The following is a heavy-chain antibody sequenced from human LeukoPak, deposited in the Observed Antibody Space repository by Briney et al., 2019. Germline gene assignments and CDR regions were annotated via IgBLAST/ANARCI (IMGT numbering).Heavy chain of an antibody. D-gene: IGHD3-22*01. Sequence: GGSLRLSCAASGFTFGSYAMSWVRQAPGKGLEWVSAISGSGGSTYYADSVKGRFTISRDNSKNTLYLQMNSLRAEDTAVYYCAKEGYYDSSGYYFFDYWGQGTLVTVSS. CDR3: AKEGYYDSSGYYFFDY. CDR1: GFTFGSYA. J-gene: IGHJ4*02. V-gene: IGHV3-23*01. CDR2: ISGSGGST.